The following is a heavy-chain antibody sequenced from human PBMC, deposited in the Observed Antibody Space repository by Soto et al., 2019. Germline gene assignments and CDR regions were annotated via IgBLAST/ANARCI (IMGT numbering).Heavy chain of an antibody. CDR1: GFSFSSYA. Sequence: EVQLLESGGGKVQPGGSLRLSFAASGFSFSSYAMAWVRQAPGKGLEWVSLIGGSGEGTHYTDSVRGRFSISRDNSQNTLFLQMNSLRADDTAIYYCEKDSAGWFAS. CDR2: IGGSGEGT. D-gene: IGHD2-15*01. V-gene: IGHV3-23*01. J-gene: IGHJ5*01. CDR3: EKDSAGWFAS.